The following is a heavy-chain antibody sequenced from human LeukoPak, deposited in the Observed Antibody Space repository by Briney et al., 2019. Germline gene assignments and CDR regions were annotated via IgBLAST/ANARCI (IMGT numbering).Heavy chain of an antibody. CDR1: GGSISSYY. CDR3: ARVVRYYDSSGYYCDY. V-gene: IGHV4-59*01. D-gene: IGHD3-22*01. J-gene: IGHJ4*02. Sequence: SETLSLTCTVSGGSISSYYWGWIRQPPGKGLEWIGYIYYSGSTNYNPSLKSRATISVDTSKNQFSLKLSSVTAADTAVYYCARVVRYYDSSGYYCDYWGQGTLVTVSS. CDR2: IYYSGST.